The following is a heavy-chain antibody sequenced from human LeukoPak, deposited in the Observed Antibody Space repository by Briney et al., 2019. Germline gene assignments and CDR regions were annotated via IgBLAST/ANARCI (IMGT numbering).Heavy chain of an antibody. D-gene: IGHD3-9*01. CDR1: GGSITNNSHH. V-gene: IGHV4-39*01. J-gene: IGHJ4*02. CDR2: IYYSGTT. Sequence: SETLSLTCSVSGGSITNNSHHWDRVRQAPGKGLEWIENIYYSGTTSYNPSLKSRVTISVDTSTNQFSLGLSSVTAAATAVYYCARRGDILTDYAFDYWGQGTLVTVSS. CDR3: ARRGDILTDYAFDY.